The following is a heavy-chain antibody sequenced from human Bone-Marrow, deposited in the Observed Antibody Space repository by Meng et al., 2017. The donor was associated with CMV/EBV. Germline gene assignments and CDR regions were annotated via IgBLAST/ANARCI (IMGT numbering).Heavy chain of an antibody. D-gene: IGHD3-16*01. J-gene: IGHJ5*02. V-gene: IGHV3-30-3*01. CDR2: ISYDGSNK. Sequence: GESLKISCAASGLTFSSYAMYWVRQAPGKGPEWVAVISYDGSNKYYADSVKGRFTISRDNSKNTLFLQMNSLRAEDTAVYYCARDGGGWFDPWGQGTLVTVSS. CDR1: GLTFSSYA. CDR3: ARDGGGWFDP.